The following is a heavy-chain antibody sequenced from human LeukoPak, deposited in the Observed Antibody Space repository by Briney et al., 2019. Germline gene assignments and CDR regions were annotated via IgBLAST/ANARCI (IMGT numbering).Heavy chain of an antibody. CDR2: INPNSGGT. V-gene: IGHV1-2*02. D-gene: IGHD3-22*01. Sequence: ASVKVSCKASGYAFTGYYLHWVRQAPGQGLEWMGWINPNSGGTNYAQKFQGRVTMTRDTSISTAYMELSRLRSDDSAVYYCVRDRPSYYDSSVYYRENFDFWGQGTLVTVSS. J-gene: IGHJ4*02. CDR3: VRDRPSYYDSSVYYRENFDF. CDR1: GYAFTGYY.